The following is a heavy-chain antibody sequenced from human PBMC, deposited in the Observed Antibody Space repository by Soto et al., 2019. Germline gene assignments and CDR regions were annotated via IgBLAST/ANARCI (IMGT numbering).Heavy chain of an antibody. V-gene: IGHV1-8*01. CDR2: MNPNSGNT. CDR1: GYTFTSYD. CDR3: AREGDDCSGGSCYSITDY. J-gene: IGHJ4*02. D-gene: IGHD2-15*01. Sequence: QVQLVQSGAEVKKPGASVKVSCKASGYTFTSYDINWVRQATGQGLEWMGWMNPNSGNTGYAQKFQGRVTMTRSTSISTAYMELSSLRSEDTAVYYCAREGDDCSGGSCYSITDYWGQGTLVTVSS.